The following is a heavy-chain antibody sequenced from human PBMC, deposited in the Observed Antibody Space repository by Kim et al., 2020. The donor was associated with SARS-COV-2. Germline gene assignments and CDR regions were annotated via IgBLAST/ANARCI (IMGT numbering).Heavy chain of an antibody. J-gene: IGHJ4*02. CDR2: IYSGGST. CDR1: GFTVSSNY. D-gene: IGHD5-18*01. Sequence: GGSLRLSCAASGFTVSSNYMSWVRQAPGKGLEWVSVIYSGGSTYYADSVKGRFTISRDNSKNTLYLQMNSLRAEDTAVYYCASLGYSYGYDFDYWGQGTLVTVSS. V-gene: IGHV3-66*01. CDR3: ASLGYSYGYDFDY.